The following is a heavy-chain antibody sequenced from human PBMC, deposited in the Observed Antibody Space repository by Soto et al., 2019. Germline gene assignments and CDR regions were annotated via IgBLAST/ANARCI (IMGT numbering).Heavy chain of an antibody. CDR1: GYSISSGYY. D-gene: IGHD3-10*01. Sequence: PWETLSLTCAVSGYSISSGYYWGWIRQPPGKGLEWIGSIYHSGSTYYNPSLKSRVTISVDTSKNQFSLKLSSVTAADTAVYYCARSYGSGSWGGYYYYGMDVWGQGTTVTVSS. V-gene: IGHV4-38-2*01. CDR3: ARSYGSGSWGGYYYYGMDV. CDR2: IYHSGST. J-gene: IGHJ6*02.